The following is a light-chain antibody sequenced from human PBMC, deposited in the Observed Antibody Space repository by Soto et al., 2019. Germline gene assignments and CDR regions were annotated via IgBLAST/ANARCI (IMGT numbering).Light chain of an antibody. Sequence: ERVLTQSPATLSVSPGERATLSCRASQRISNYLAWYQQKPGQAPRLLISGASTSATDIPARFSGSGSVTEFTLTISTLQSEDFAVYYCQQYNSWPPTFGQGTKVEV. V-gene: IGKV3-15*01. CDR3: QQYNSWPPT. J-gene: IGKJ1*01. CDR2: GAS. CDR1: QRISNY.